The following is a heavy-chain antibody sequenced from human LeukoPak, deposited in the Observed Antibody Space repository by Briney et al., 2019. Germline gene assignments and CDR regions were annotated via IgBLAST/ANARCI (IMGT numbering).Heavy chain of an antibody. CDR2: INPNSGGT. J-gene: IGHJ5*02. CDR1: GYTFTGYY. CDR3: ARDVGYCSGRSCYSTRFDP. D-gene: IGHD2-15*01. Sequence: ASVKVSCKASGYTFTGYYMHWVRQAPGQGLEWMGWINPNSGGTNYAQKFQGRVTMTRDTSISTAYMELSRLRSGDTAVYYCARDVGYCSGRSCYSTRFDPWGQGTLVTVSS. V-gene: IGHV1-2*02.